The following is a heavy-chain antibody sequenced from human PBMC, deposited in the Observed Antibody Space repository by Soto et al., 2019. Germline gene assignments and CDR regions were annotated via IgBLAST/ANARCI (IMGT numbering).Heavy chain of an antibody. CDR2: IIPIFGTA. Sequence: QVQLVQSGAEVKKPGSSVKVSCKASGGTFSSYAISWVRQAPGQGLEWMGGIIPIFGTANYAQKFQGRVMITADDSTSTAYMELSSLISEDTAVYYCARKVRVPYREEYGMHVWGQGTTVTVSS. D-gene: IGHD3-10*01. CDR1: GGTFSSYA. J-gene: IGHJ6*02. V-gene: IGHV1-69*01. CDR3: ARKVRVPYREEYGMHV.